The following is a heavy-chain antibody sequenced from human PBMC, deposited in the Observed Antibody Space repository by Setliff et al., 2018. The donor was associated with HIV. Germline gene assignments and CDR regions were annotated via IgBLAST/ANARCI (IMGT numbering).Heavy chain of an antibody. J-gene: IGHJ1*01. V-gene: IGHV4-4*09. D-gene: IGHD2-15*01. CDR2: IFATGDT. CDR3: ARARRAGSGPKYFQH. CDR1: GASINSYY. Sequence: TSETLSLTCTVSGASINSYYWNWIRQPPGKGLEWIGFIFATGDTKYNPSLQSRVSMSIDTSKNQFSLKLRSVTAADTAIYYCARARRAGSGPKYFQHWGQGTLVTVSS.